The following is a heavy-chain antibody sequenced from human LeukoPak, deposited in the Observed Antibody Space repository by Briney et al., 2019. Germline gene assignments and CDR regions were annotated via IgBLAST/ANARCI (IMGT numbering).Heavy chain of an antibody. CDR2: IKQDGSEK. CDR3: ARGGGMWIQLWSSVDY. CDR1: GFTFSSYW. Sequence: QTGGSLRLSCAASGFTFSSYWMSWVRQAPGRGLEWVANIKQDGSEKYYVDSVKGRFTISRDNAKNSLYLQMNSLRAEDTAVYYCARGGGMWIQLWSSVDYWGQGTLVTVSS. V-gene: IGHV3-7*01. D-gene: IGHD5-18*01. J-gene: IGHJ4*02.